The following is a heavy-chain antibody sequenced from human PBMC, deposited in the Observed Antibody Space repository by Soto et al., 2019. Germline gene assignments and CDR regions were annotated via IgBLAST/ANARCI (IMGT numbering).Heavy chain of an antibody. CDR2: INPNSGGT. CDR1: GYTFTGYY. CDR3: ARVRCGYSSGWYICYGMEV. D-gene: IGHD6-19*01. J-gene: IGHJ6*02. V-gene: IGHV1-2*04. Sequence: ASVKVSCKASGYTFTGYYMHWVRQAPGQGLEWMGWINPNSGGTNYAQKFQGWVTMTRDTSISTAYMELSRLRSDDTAVYYCARVRCGYSSGWYICYGMEVWGQGTTVTVSS.